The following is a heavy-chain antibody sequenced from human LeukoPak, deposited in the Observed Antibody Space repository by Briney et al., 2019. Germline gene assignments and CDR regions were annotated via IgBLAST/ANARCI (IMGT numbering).Heavy chain of an antibody. V-gene: IGHV3-73*01. D-gene: IGHD5-18*01. CDR2: IRSKANNYAT. CDR1: GFTFSGSA. CDR3: ARPGPSVDTAMVA. J-gene: IGHJ5*02. Sequence: GGSLRLSCAASGFTFSGSAIHWVRQASGKGLEWVGRIRSKANNYATAFAASVKGRFTSSRDDSKNTAYLQMNSLKAEDTPVYYCARPGPSVDTAMVAWGQGTLVTVSS.